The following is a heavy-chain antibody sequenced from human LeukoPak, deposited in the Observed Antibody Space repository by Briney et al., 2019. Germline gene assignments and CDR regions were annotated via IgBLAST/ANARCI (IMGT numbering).Heavy chain of an antibody. Sequence: GGSLRLSCAASGFTFSSYAMSWVRQAPGKGLEWVSAISGSGGSTYYADSVKGRFTISRDNSKNTLYLQMNSLRAEDTAVYYCAKGLFSRPYSDPYYFDYWGQGTLVTVSS. CDR3: AKGLFSRPYSDPYYFDY. V-gene: IGHV3-23*01. D-gene: IGHD2-21*01. CDR2: ISGSGGST. CDR1: GFTFSSYA. J-gene: IGHJ4*02.